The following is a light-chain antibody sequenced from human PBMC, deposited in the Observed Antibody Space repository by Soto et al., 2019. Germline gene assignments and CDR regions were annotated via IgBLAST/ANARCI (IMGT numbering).Light chain of an antibody. CDR1: SSDVGSYNL. CDR2: DVG. J-gene: IGLJ1*01. Sequence: QSALTQPASVSWSPGQSIAISCTGTSSDVGSYNLVSWYQQHPGKAPKLMIYDVGNRPSGVSDRFSGSKSGNTASLTISGLQAEDEADYYCSSYTSSNTLNVFGTGTKVTVL. V-gene: IGLV2-14*03. CDR3: SSYTSSNTLNV.